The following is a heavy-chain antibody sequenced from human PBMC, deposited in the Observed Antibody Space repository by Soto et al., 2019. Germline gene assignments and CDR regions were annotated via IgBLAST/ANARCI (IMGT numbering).Heavy chain of an antibody. CDR1: GGSISSGDYY. V-gene: IGHV4-30-4*01. J-gene: IGHJ5*02. Sequence: SETLSLTCTVSGGSISSGDYYWSWIRQPPGKGLEWIGYIYYSGSTYYNPSLKSRVTISVDTSKNQFSLKLSSVTAADTAAYYCARHPYTPGNWGSWXDPXGQGTLVT. CDR2: IYYSGST. CDR3: ARHPYTPGNWGSWXDP. D-gene: IGHD7-27*01.